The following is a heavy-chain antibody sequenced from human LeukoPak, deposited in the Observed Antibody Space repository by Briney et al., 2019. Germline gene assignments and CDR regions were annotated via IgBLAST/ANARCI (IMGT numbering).Heavy chain of an antibody. D-gene: IGHD2-8*02. Sequence: GGSLRLSCEASGLPFSTFWMIWVRQPPGKGLEWVAKIEQDGSGGQYVDSVKGRFTIARDNAKNSLYLQMNSLRVEDTGVYYCAREYWYRLDPWGQGTLVTVSS. V-gene: IGHV3-7*01. CDR2: IEQDGSGG. CDR3: AREYWYRLDP. J-gene: IGHJ5*02. CDR1: GLPFSTFW.